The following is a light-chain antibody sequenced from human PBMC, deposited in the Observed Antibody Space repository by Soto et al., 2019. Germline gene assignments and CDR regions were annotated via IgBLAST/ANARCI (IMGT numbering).Light chain of an antibody. J-gene: IGLJ3*02. CDR3: SSHAGIINVV. CDR1: SSDVGGYNY. V-gene: IGLV2-8*01. Sequence: QSALTQPPSASGSPGQSVTISCTGTSSDVGGYNYVSWYQQHPGKAPKLIIYDVTKRPSGLPDRFSGSKAGNTASLTVSGLQAEDEADYYCSSHAGIINVVFGGGTKLTVL. CDR2: DVT.